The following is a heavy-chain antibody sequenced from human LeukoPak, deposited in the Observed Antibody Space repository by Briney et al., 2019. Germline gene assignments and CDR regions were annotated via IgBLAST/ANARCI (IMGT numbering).Heavy chain of an antibody. V-gene: IGHV3-53*01. D-gene: IGHD3-22*01. Sequence: GGSLRLSCAAFGFTVSSNYMSWVRQAPGKGLEWVSVIFGGGGTYYGDSVRGRFTISRDNANNSLYLQINSLRADDTAVYYCARGDSSACPDYWGQGILVTVSS. CDR2: IFGGGGT. J-gene: IGHJ4*02. CDR1: GFTVSSNY. CDR3: ARGDSSACPDY.